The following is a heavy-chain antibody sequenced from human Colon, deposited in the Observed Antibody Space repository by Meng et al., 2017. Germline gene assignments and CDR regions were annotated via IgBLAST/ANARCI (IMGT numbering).Heavy chain of an antibody. V-gene: IGHV4-4*01. Sequence: HVQLPHRGPLVADPPETLSLTAGAPGTSPRSVQCLLWVRPPQGRGPEWIVEISPSKRTHYNPSHNGVVTISGDKSKNQFPLKLTSVTAADTAVYFCARGGYYSFDSWGQGTLVTVSS. D-gene: IGHD3-22*01. CDR1: GTSPRSVQC. J-gene: IGHJ4*02. CDR3: ARGGYYSFDS. CDR2: ISPSKRT.